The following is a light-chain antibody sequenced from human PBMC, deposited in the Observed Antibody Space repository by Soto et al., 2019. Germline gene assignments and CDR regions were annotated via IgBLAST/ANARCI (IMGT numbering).Light chain of an antibody. V-gene: IGKV4-1*01. J-gene: IGKJ1*01. CDR3: QQYFTTPWT. CDR2: WAS. Sequence: EIVMTQSPDSLAVSLGERATIKCKSSQSVLYSSNDRSYLAWFQQKPGQPPKALIYWASSRESGVPDRFSGSGCGTDFTLSISSLQAEDVAVYFCQQYFTTPWTFGQGTKVEI. CDR1: QSVLYSSNDRSY.